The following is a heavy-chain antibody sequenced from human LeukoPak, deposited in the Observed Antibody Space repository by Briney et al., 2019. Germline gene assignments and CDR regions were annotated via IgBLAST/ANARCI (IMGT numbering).Heavy chain of an antibody. V-gene: IGHV3-48*01. D-gene: IGHD3-3*01. CDR1: GFTFTIFG. CDR3: ARTYDFGRGPPGDAFDN. J-gene: IGHJ3*02. CDR2: IDARSGIT. Sequence: GGSLRLSCAASGFTFTIFGLNWVRQAPGKGPEWVSYIDARSGITYYADSVQGRFTISRDNAKESVFLQMNSLRADDTAVYYCARTYDFGRGPPGDAFDNWGPGTLVIVSP.